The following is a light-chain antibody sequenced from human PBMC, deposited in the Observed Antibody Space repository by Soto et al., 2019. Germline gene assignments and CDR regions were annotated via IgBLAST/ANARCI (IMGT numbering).Light chain of an antibody. Sequence: DIQVTQSPSSLSASVGDRVTITCRASQSISTYLNWYQQKPGQAPKLLIYIASTLQSGVPSRFSGSGSGTDFTLTVSSLRPEDFATYYCQQSYSIPYTFGQGTKVQIK. CDR1: QSISTY. V-gene: IGKV1-39*01. CDR2: IAS. J-gene: IGKJ2*01. CDR3: QQSYSIPYT.